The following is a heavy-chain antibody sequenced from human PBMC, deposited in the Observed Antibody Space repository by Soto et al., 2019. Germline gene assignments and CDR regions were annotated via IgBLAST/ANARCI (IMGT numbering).Heavy chain of an antibody. J-gene: IGHJ2*01. Sequence: QITLKESGPTLVKPTQTLTLTCTFSGFSLSTSGVAVGWIGQPPGKALEWLTLIYWDDDKSYSPSLKSRLAITRDTSKNQVVLTVTNMDPVDTATYYCARALDYGGRWYFDLWGRGTLVTVSS. CDR2: IYWDDDK. CDR3: ARALDYGGRWYFDL. D-gene: IGHD4-17*01. CDR1: GFSLSTSGVA. V-gene: IGHV2-5*02.